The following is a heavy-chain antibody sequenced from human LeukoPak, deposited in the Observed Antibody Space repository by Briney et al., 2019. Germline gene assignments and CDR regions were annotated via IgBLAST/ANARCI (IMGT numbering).Heavy chain of an antibody. CDR3: ASYIMGVTTSDY. J-gene: IGHJ4*02. CDR2: INHSGFT. V-gene: IGHV4-34*01. Sequence: SETLSLTCAVYGGSFSHYYWSWIRQPPGKGLEWIGEINHSGFTKYNPSLKSRLTISVDTSKNQFSLKLTSVAAADTAVYYCASYIMGVTTSDYWGQGTLVTVSS. D-gene: IGHD1-26*01. CDR1: GGSFSHYY.